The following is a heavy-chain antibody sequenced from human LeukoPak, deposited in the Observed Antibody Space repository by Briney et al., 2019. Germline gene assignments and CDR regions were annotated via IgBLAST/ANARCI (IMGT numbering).Heavy chain of an antibody. J-gene: IGHJ4*02. CDR1: GFTFRTYG. V-gene: IGHV3-30*02. Sequence: GGSLRLSCAASGFTFRTYGMHWVRQAPGKGLEWVAYIRHHGNDKYYADSVKGRFTLSRDNSKNTLHLQMNSLRTEDTAVYYCAKGGRGPTDYWGQGTLVTVSS. CDR2: IRHHGNDK. D-gene: IGHD2-15*01. CDR3: AKGGRGPTDY.